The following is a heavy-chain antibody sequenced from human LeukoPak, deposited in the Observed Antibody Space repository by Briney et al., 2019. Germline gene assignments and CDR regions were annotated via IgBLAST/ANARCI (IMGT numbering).Heavy chain of an antibody. V-gene: IGHV5-51*01. CDR1: GYSFTSYW. J-gene: IGHJ6*03. CDR3: ARHVVVVAATRGKYYYMDV. Sequence: GESLKISCKGSGYSFTSYWIGWVRPMPGKGLEWMGIIYPGDSDTRYSPSFQGQVTISADKSISTAYLQWSSLKASDTAMYYCARHVVVVAATRGKYYYMDVWGKGTTVTVSS. CDR2: IYPGDSDT. D-gene: IGHD2-15*01.